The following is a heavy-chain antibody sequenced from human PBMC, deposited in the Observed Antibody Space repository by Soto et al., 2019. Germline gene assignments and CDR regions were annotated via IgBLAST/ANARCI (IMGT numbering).Heavy chain of an antibody. V-gene: IGHV4-34*01. D-gene: IGHD6-6*01. CDR2: ISHSGST. Sequence: SETLSLTCAVYGGSFSGFYWSWIRQPPGKGLEWIGEISHSGSTYYNPSLKSRVTISVDTSKNQFSLKLSSVTAADTAVYYCARGSIAARLSSWGQGTLVTVSS. J-gene: IGHJ5*02. CDR1: GGSFSGFY. CDR3: ARGSIAARLSS.